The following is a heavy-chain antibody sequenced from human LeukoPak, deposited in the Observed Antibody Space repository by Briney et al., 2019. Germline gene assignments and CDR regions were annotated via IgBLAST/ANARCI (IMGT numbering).Heavy chain of an antibody. V-gene: IGHV1-69*05. D-gene: IGHD6-19*01. CDR2: IIPIFGTA. Sequence: ASVKVSCKASGGTFSSYAISWVRQAPGQGLEWMGGIIPIFGTANYAQKFQGRVTITTDESTSTAYMELSSLRSEDTAVYYCARGRHSSGWVNYYYMDVWGKGTTVTVSS. CDR1: GGTFSSYA. J-gene: IGHJ6*03. CDR3: ARGRHSSGWVNYYYMDV.